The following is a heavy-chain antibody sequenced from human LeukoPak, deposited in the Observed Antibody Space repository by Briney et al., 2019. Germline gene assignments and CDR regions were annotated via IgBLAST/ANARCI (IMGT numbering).Heavy chain of an antibody. CDR1: GYSISSGYY. CDR2: IYHSGST. CDR3: ARVPHGETIFGVVLYWLDP. D-gene: IGHD3-3*01. V-gene: IGHV4-38-2*01. Sequence: PSETLSLTCAVSGYSISSGYYWGWIRQPPGKGLEWIGTIYHSGSTYYNPALKSRVTISVDTSKNQFSLKLSSVTAADMAVYYCARVPHGETIFGVVLYWLDPWGQGTLVTVSS. J-gene: IGHJ5*02.